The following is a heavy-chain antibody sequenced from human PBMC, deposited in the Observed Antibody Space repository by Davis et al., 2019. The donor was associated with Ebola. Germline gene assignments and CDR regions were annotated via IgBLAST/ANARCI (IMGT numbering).Heavy chain of an antibody. CDR3: ARDLGWYQYYFDY. CDR1: GFTFSSYA. J-gene: IGHJ4*02. Sequence: PGGSLRLSCAASGFTFSSYAMHWVRQAPGKGLEWVAVISYDGSNKYYADSVKGRFTISRDNSKNTLYLQMNSLRAEDTAVYYCARDLGWYQYYFDYWGQGTLVTVSS. D-gene: IGHD6-19*01. CDR2: ISYDGSNK. V-gene: IGHV3-30-3*01.